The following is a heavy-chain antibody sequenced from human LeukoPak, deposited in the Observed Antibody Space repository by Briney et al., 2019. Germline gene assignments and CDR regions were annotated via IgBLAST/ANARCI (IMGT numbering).Heavy chain of an antibody. CDR2: TYYRSKWYN. CDR3: ASDLSGGISMLRGVIND. Sequence: SQTLSLTCAISGDSVSSSSVAWNWIRQSPSRGLEWLGRTYYRSKWYNDYAESVKSRITINADTSKNQFSLHLNSVTPEDTALYYCASDLSGGISMLRGVINDWGQGTQVTVSS. J-gene: IGHJ4*02. CDR1: GDSVSSSSVA. D-gene: IGHD3-10*01. V-gene: IGHV6-1*01.